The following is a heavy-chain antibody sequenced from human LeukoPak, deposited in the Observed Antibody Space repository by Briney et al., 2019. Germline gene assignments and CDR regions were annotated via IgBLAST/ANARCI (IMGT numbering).Heavy chain of an antibody. J-gene: IGHJ4*02. V-gene: IGHV1-18*01. CDR1: GYTFTTYG. CDR2: ISAYNGDT. CDR3: ARVRVPYYYGSGTYYMNY. D-gene: IGHD3-10*01. Sequence: GASVKVSCKASGYTFTTYGFSRVRQAPGQGLEWMGWISAYNGDTNYAQNLQGRVTMTTDTSTSTAYMELRSLRSDDTAVYYCARVRVPYYYGSGTYYMNYWGQGTLVTVSS.